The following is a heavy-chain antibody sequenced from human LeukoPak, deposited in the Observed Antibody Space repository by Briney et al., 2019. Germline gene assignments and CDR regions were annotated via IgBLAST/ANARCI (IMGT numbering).Heavy chain of an antibody. J-gene: IGHJ5*02. CDR3: ARNLGAQFDP. V-gene: IGHV4-31*03. CDR2: IYYSGST. D-gene: IGHD4/OR15-4a*01. CDR1: GGSISSGGYY. Sequence: SETLSLTCTVSGGSISSGGYYWSWIRQHPGKGLEWIGYIYYSGSTYYNPSLKSRVTISVETSKNQFSLKLSSVTAADTAVYYCARNLGAQFDPWGQGTLVTVSS.